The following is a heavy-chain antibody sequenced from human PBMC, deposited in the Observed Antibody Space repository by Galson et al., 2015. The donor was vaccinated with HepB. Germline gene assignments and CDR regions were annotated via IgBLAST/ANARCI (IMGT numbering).Heavy chain of an antibody. CDR2: ISGSGGST. CDR3: AKDLSGQQWLPAPGDYFDY. Sequence: SLRLSCAASGFTFSSYAMSWVRQAPGKGLEWVSAISGSGGSTYYADSVKGRFTISRDNSKNTLYLQMNSLRAEDTAVYYCAKDLSGQQWLPAPGDYFDYWGQGTLVTVSS. J-gene: IGHJ4*02. D-gene: IGHD6-19*01. CDR1: GFTFSSYA. V-gene: IGHV3-23*01.